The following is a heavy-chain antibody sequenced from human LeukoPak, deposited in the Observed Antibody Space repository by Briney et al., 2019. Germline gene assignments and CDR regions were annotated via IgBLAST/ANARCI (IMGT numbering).Heavy chain of an antibody. D-gene: IGHD4-17*01. J-gene: IGHJ4*02. Sequence: GGSPRLSCAASGFTFSSYGMHWVRQAPGKGLEWVAVISYDGSNKYYADSVKGRFTISRDNSKNTLYLQMNSLRAEDTAVYYCAKLLVIYGDYAENAFDYWGQGTLVTVSS. CDR1: GFTFSSYG. CDR2: ISYDGSNK. V-gene: IGHV3-30*18. CDR3: AKLLVIYGDYAENAFDY.